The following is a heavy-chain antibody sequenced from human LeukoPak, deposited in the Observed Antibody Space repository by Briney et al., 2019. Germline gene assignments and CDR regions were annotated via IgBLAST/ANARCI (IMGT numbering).Heavy chain of an antibody. CDR1: GGSISSYY. CDR2: IYYSGST. Sequence: SETLSLTCTVSGGSISSYYRSWIRQPPGKGLEWIGYIYYSGSTNYNPSLKSRVTISVDTSKNQFSLKLSSVTAADTAVYYCARGFRTIFGVVTSYGMDVWGQGTTVTVSS. D-gene: IGHD3-3*01. J-gene: IGHJ6*02. V-gene: IGHV4-59*01. CDR3: ARGFRTIFGVVTSYGMDV.